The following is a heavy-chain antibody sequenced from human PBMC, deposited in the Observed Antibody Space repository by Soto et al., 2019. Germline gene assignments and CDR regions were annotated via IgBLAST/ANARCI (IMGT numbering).Heavy chain of an antibody. CDR3: TRLTTGTFVYWFDP. CDR2: IYYSGST. Sequence: SETLSLTCTVSGGSISSYYWSWIRQPPGKGLEWIGYIYYSGSTNYNPSLKSRVTISVDTSKNQFSLKLSSVTAADTAVYYCTRLTTGTFVYWFDPWGQGTLVTVSS. J-gene: IGHJ5*02. D-gene: IGHD1-1*01. V-gene: IGHV4-59*08. CDR1: GGSISSYY.